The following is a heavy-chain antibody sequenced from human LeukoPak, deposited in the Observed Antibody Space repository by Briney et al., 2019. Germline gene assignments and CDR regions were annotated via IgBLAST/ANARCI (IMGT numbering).Heavy chain of an antibody. J-gene: IGHJ4*02. CDR2: IYTSGST. Sequence: SETLSLTCTVSGGSISSYYWSWIRQPPGKGLEWIGRIYTSGSTNYNPSLKSRVTISVDKSKNQFSLKLSSVTAADTAVYYCASGYSGYGPFYYWGQGALATDS. V-gene: IGHV4-4*07. CDR3: ASGYSGYGPFYY. D-gene: IGHD5-12*01. CDR1: GGSISSYY.